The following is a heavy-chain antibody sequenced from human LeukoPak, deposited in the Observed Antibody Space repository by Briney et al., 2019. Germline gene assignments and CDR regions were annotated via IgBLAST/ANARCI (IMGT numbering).Heavy chain of an antibody. D-gene: IGHD1-26*01. CDR1: GFTFSSYS. J-gene: IGHJ4*02. CDR2: ISSSSSYI. Sequence: GGSLRLSCAASGFTFSSYSMNWVRQAPGKGLEWVSSISSSSSYIYYADSVKGRFTISRDNAKNSLYLQMNSLGAEDTAVYYCASVMEWELPAWGQGTLVTVSS. CDR3: ASVMEWELPA. V-gene: IGHV3-21*01.